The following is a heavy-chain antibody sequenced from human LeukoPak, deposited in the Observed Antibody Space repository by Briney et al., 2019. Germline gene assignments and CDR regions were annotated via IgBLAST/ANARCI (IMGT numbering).Heavy chain of an antibody. D-gene: IGHD3-22*01. CDR3: AKGSSGYFVDL. CDR1: GFTFSSYW. V-gene: IGHV3-74*01. J-gene: IGHJ5*02. CDR2: ISADGSST. Sequence: PGGSLRLSCAATGFTFSSYWMHWVRQAPGKGLAWVSRISADGSSTSYVDSVKGRFTISRDNAKNPLYLQMNSLRAEDTALYYCAKGSSGYFVDLWGQGTLVTASS.